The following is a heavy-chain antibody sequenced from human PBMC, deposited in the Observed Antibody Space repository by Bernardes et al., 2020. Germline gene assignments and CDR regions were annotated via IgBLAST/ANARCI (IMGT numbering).Heavy chain of an antibody. Sequence: VGSLRLSCAASGFTFSNYAMSWVRQAPGKGLEWVSGISGSGGSTYYADSVKGRFTISRDNSKKTLYLQMNSLRDEDTAVYHCAKGGFTSEYTGNYVWGSHRYAMERSYYMDVWGKGTTVTVSS. J-gene: IGHJ6*03. D-gene: IGHD3-16*02. V-gene: IGHV3-23*01. CDR2: ISGSGGST. CDR1: GFTFSNYA. CDR3: AKGGFTSEYTGNYVWGSHRYAMERSYYMDV.